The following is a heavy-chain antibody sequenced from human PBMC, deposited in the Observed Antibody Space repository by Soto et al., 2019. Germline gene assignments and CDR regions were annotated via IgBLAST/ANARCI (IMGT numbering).Heavy chain of an antibody. V-gene: IGHV3-23*01. D-gene: IGHD3-3*01. CDR1: VFTFNYYA. Sequence: PGGALRLSCAASVFTFNYYAMDWVRQAPEKGLEGGAAITGSGANTYHADAVKCRFTISRDNSKNTLYLQMNSLRAEDTAVYYCEKVGFSEDSWGQGTLVTVSS. J-gene: IGHJ4*02. CDR3: EKVGFSEDS. CDR2: ITGSGANT.